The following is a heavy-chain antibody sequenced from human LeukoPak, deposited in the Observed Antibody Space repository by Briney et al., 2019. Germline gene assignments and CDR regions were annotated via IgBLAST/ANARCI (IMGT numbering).Heavy chain of an antibody. V-gene: IGHV3-48*04. J-gene: IGHJ6*03. CDR1: GFTFSSYC. D-gene: IGHD6-6*01. CDR2: ISNSSSTI. CDR3: ARVGSSSRHYYYYYMDV. Sequence: GGSLRLSCAASGFTFSSYCMTWVRQAPGKGLEWVSYISNSSSTIYYADSLKGRFTISRDNAKNTLYLQMNSLRAEDTAVYYCARVGSSSRHYYYYYMDVWGKGTTVTVSS.